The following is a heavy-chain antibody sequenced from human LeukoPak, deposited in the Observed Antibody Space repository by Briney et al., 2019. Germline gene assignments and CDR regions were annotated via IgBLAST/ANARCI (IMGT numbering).Heavy chain of an antibody. CDR2: ISWNSGSM. J-gene: IGHJ4*02. Sequence: GGSLRLSCAASGFTFDDCAMHWVRQAPGKGLEWVSGISWNSGSMGYADSVKGRFTISRDNAKNSLYLQMNSLRAEDMALYYCAKGPFYSSSSPFYFDYWGQGTLVTVSS. CDR1: GFTFDDCA. D-gene: IGHD6-6*01. V-gene: IGHV3-9*03. CDR3: AKGPFYSSSSPFYFDY.